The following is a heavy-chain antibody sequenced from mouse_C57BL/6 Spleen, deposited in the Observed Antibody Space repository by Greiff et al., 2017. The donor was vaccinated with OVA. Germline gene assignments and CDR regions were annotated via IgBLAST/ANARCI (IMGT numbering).Heavy chain of an antibody. J-gene: IGHJ2*01. CDR3: ARGGTAQATRYFDY. D-gene: IGHD3-2*02. V-gene: IGHV1-50*01. CDR2: IDPSDSYT. Sequence: VQLQQPGAELVKPGASVKLSCKASGYTFTSYWMQWVKQRPGQGLEWIGEIDPSDSYTNYNQKLKGKATLTVDTSSSTAYMQLSSLTSEDSAVYYCARGGTAQATRYFDYWGQGTTLTVSS. CDR1: GYTFTSYW.